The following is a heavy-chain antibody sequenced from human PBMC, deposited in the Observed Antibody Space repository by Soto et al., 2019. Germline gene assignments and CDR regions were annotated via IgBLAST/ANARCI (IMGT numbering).Heavy chain of an antibody. Sequence: ASVKVSCKASGYTFTSYAMHWVRQAPGQRLEWMGWINAGNGNTKYSQKFQGRVTITRDTSTSTAYMELRSLRSDDTAVYYCARDCSGATCSFNYWGQGTLVTVSS. J-gene: IGHJ4*02. CDR2: INAGNGNT. CDR1: GYTFTSYA. CDR3: ARDCSGATCSFNY. V-gene: IGHV1-3*01. D-gene: IGHD2-15*01.